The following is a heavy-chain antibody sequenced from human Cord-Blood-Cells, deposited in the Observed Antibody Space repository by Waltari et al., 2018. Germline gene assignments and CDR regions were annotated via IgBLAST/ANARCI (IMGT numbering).Heavy chain of an antibody. D-gene: IGHD3-22*01. J-gene: IGHJ4*02. CDR3: ARDDYDSSGYYDC. CDR1: GYTFTGYY. V-gene: IGHV1-2*04. Sequence: QLQLVQSGAEVKKPGASVKVSCKASGYTFTGYYMHWVRQAPGQGVEWMGWINPDRGGTNYAVKFQGWVTTTRDTSTCTAYMELSRLRTDDTAVYCWARDDYDSSGYYDCWGQGTLVTVSS. CDR2: INPDRGGT.